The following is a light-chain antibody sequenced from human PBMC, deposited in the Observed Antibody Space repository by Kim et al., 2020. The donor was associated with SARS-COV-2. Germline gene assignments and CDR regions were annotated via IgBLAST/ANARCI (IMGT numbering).Light chain of an antibody. Sequence: RQTPTLHYTGNSNNVGNQGAAWLKQHQGHPPKLLSYRDNDRPSGISERLSASRSGNTASLTISGLQPEDEADYYCSAWDISLNAWVFGGGTQLTVL. V-gene: IGLV10-54*01. CDR1: SNNVGNQG. CDR3: SAWDISLNAWV. CDR2: RDN. J-gene: IGLJ3*02.